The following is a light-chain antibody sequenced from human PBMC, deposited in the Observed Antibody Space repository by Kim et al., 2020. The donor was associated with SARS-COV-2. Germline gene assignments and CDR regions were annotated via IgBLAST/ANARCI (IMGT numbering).Light chain of an antibody. V-gene: IGKV3-11*01. J-gene: IGKJ4*01. CDR3: QQHSNWPPA. CDR1: HSGSRY. CDR2: DAS. Sequence: SPGESATLSCRDSHSGSRYLAWYQQQPGQAPRLLNYDASNRATGIPARFSLSESGTDFTLTIRGLEPEDFAVYYCQQHSNWPPAFGGGTKVDIK.